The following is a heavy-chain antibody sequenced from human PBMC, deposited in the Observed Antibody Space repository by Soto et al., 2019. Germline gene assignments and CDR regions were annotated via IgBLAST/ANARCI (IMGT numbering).Heavy chain of an antibody. CDR1: GGSISSSNW. D-gene: IGHD6-6*01. V-gene: IGHV4-4*02. CDR2: IYHSGST. CDR3: ARYRRSSRAWSYNWFDP. Sequence: QVQLQESGPGLVKPSGTLSLTCAVSGGSISSSNWWSWVRQPPGKGLEWIGEIYHSGSTNYNPSLKRRVTISVGQSTNQFSLKLSSVPDAAPAVYYCARYRRSSRAWSYNWFDPWGQGTLVTVSS. J-gene: IGHJ5*02.